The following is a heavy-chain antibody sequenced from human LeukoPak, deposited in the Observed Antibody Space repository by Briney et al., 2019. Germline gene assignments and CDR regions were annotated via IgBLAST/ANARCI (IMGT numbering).Heavy chain of an antibody. V-gene: IGHV4-34*01. J-gene: IGHJ5*02. CDR3: ARGPFTVTYTGDWFDP. CDR1: GVSFSGYY. D-gene: IGHD4-11*01. Sequence: SETLSLTCAVYGVSFSGYYWSWIRQPPGKGLEWLGEINHSGSTNYNPSLKSRVTISVDTSKNQFSLKLSSVTAADTAVYYCARGPFTVTYTGDWFDPWGQGTLVTVSS. CDR2: INHSGST.